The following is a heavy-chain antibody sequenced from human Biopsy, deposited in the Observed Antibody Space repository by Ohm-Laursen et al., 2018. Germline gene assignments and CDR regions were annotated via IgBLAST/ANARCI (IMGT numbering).Heavy chain of an antibody. J-gene: IGHJ6*02. CDR3: VRGVDYYDPYHYYALDV. CDR1: GESFNGYY. D-gene: IGHD3-22*01. Sequence: GTLSLTCSVYGESFNGYYWSWIRQTPGKGLEWIGEINHSGRANYNPSLKSRVTISVDTSKNQFSLKVRSVTAADTAVYYCVRGVDYYDPYHYYALDVWGQGTTVTVSS. V-gene: IGHV4-34*01. CDR2: INHSGRA.